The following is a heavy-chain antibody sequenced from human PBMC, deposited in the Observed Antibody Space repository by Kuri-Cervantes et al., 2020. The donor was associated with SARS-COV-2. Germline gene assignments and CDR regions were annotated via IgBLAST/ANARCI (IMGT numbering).Heavy chain of an antibody. V-gene: IGHV3-21*01. J-gene: IGHJ3*02. CDR1: GFTFSSYS. Sequence: GESLKISCAASGFTFSSYSMNWVRQAPGKGLEWVSSISSSSSYIYYADSVKGRFTISRDNAKNSLYLQMNSLRAEDTAVYYCARVTGDLGVGAFDIWGQGKWSPSPQ. CDR2: ISSSSSYI. D-gene: IGHD7-27*01. CDR3: ARVTGDLGVGAFDI.